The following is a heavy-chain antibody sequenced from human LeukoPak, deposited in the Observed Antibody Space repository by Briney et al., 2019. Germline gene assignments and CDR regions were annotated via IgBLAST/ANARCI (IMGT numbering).Heavy chain of an antibody. CDR3: ARAVVPAAMVAFDC. D-gene: IGHD2-2*01. Sequence: ASVKVSCKASGYPFTGYYMHWVRQAPGQGLEWMGWINPNSGGTNYAQKFQGRVTMTRDTSISTAYMELSRLRSDDAAVCYCARAVVPAAMVAFDCWGQGTLVTVSS. V-gene: IGHV1-2*02. J-gene: IGHJ4*02. CDR2: INPNSGGT. CDR1: GYPFTGYY.